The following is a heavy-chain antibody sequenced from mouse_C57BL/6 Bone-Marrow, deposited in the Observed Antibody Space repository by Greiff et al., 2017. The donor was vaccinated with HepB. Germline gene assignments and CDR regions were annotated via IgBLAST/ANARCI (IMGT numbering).Heavy chain of an antibody. D-gene: IGHD2-4*01. CDR3: ARSGYDYDVAY. V-gene: IGHV1-85*01. J-gene: IGHJ3*01. Sequence: QVQLQQSGPELVKPGASVKLSCKASGYTFTSYDINWVKQRPGQGLEWIGWIYPRDGSTKYNEKFKGKATLTVDTYSSTAYMELHSLTSEDSAVYFCARSGYDYDVAYWGQGTLVTVSA. CDR1: GYTFTSYD. CDR2: IYPRDGST.